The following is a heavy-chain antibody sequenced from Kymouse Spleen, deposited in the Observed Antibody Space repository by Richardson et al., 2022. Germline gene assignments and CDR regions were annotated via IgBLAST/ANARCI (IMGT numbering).Heavy chain of an antibody. CDR1: GFTFSSYS. CDR3: ASVDTAAKLPFDY. Sequence: EVQLVESGGGLVKPGGSLRLSCAASGFTFSSYSMNWVRQAPGKGLEWVSSISSSSSYIYYADSVKGRFTISRDNAKNSLYLQMNSLRAEDTAVYYCASVDTAAKLPFDYWGQGTLVTVSS. V-gene: IGHV3-21*03. D-gene: IGHD5-18,IGHD5-18*01. CDR2: ISSSSSYI. J-gene: IGHJ4*02.